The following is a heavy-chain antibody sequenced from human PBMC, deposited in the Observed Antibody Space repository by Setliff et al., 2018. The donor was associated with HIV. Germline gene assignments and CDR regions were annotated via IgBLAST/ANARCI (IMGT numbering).Heavy chain of an antibody. V-gene: IGHV4-34*01. J-gene: IGHJ4*02. CDR2: ICGTWKT. D-gene: IGHD4-17*01. Sequence: SETLSLTCAVYGGSFSGYCWGWIRQPPGKGLEWIGSICGTWKTYYNPSLKSRVTISVDTSKNQLSLKLTSVTAADTAVYYCATEEGTTVHRIGFWGQGTLVTVSS. CDR1: GGSFSGYC. CDR3: ATEEGTTVHRIGF.